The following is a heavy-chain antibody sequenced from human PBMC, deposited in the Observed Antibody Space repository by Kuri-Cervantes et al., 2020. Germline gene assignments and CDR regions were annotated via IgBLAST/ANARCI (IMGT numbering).Heavy chain of an antibody. CDR1: GGSFRGYY. CDR2: INHSGSA. J-gene: IGHJ4*02. D-gene: IGHD6-19*01. CDR3: ASRDLGWAIDY. V-gene: IGHV4-34*01. Sequence: SETLSLTCAVYGGSFRGYYWSWIRQPPGKGLEWVAEINHSGSANYNSSLKSRVTISVDTSKNQFSLKLSSVTAADTAVYYCASRDLGWAIDYWGQGTLVTVSS.